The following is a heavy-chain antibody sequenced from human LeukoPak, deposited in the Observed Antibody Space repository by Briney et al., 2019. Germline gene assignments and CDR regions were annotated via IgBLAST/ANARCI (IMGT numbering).Heavy chain of an antibody. Sequence: SETLSLTCTVSGGSVSSGSYYWSWIRQPPGKGLEWIGYIYYSGSINYNPSLKSRVTISVDTSKNQFSLKLSSVTAADTAVYYCARQGQITMVRGVITPWGQGTLVTVSS. D-gene: IGHD3-10*01. V-gene: IGHV4-61*01. CDR2: IYYSGSI. CDR1: GGSVSSGSYY. CDR3: ARQGQITMVRGVITP. J-gene: IGHJ5*02.